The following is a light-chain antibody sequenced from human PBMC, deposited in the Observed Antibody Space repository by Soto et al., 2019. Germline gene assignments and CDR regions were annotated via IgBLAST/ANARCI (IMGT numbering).Light chain of an antibody. J-gene: IGLJ2*01. V-gene: IGLV2-8*01. CDR1: SSDVGGCNF. CDR2: DVT. Sequence: QSALTQPPSASGSPGQSVTISCTGASSDVGGCNFVSWYQQHPGKAPKLMIYDVTKRPSGVPDRFSGSKSGNTASLTVSGLQADDEADYYCSSYAGSSVPVAFGGGTKLTVL. CDR3: SSYAGSSVPVA.